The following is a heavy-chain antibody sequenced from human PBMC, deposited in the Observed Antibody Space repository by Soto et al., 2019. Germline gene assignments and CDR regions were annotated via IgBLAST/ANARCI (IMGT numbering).Heavy chain of an antibody. V-gene: IGHV4-39*01. CDR1: GGSITSSGFW. CDR2: IYDTGNT. Sequence: HLQLQESGPGLVKPSETLSLTCGVSGGSITSSGFWWGWIRQPPGKGLEWIATIYDTGNTFYNPSLRSRVTISADTSKNQFALNLNPVTAADTAVYYCGKRAYGDPFDPWGKGTLVTVSS. J-gene: IGHJ5*02. D-gene: IGHD4-17*01. CDR3: GKRAYGDPFDP.